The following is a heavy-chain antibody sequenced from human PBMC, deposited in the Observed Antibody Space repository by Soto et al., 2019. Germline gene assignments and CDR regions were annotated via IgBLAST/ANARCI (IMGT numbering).Heavy chain of an antibody. D-gene: IGHD3-22*01. CDR3: AKDIYYYDSSGPHAFDI. J-gene: IGHJ3*02. V-gene: IGHV3-23*01. CDR1: GFTFSSDA. CDR2: ISGSGGST. Sequence: GGSLRLSCAASGFTFSSDAMSWVRQAPGKGLEWVSAISGSGGSTYYADSVKGRFTISRDKSKNTLYLQMNSLRAEDTAVYYCAKDIYYYDSSGPHAFDIWGQGTMVTVSS.